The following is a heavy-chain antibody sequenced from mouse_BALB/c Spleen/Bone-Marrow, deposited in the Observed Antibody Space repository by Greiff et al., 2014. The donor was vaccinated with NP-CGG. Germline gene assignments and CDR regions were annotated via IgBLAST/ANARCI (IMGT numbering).Heavy chain of an antibody. Sequence: EVQGVESGAELVKPGASVKLSCTASGFNIKDTYMHWVKQRPEQGLVWIGRIDPANGNTKYDPKFQGKATITADTSSNTAYLQLSSLTSEDTAVYYCARYRLGTYFDYWGQGTTLTVSS. CDR1: GFNIKDTY. D-gene: IGHD2-14*01. CDR2: IDPANGNT. J-gene: IGHJ2*01. CDR3: ARYRLGTYFDY. V-gene: IGHV14-3*02.